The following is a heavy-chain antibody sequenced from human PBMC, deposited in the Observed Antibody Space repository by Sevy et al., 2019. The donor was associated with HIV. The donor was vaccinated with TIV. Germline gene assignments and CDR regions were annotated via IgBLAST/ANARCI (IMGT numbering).Heavy chain of an antibody. V-gene: IGHV3-21*01. J-gene: IGHJ6*02. Sequence: GGSLRLSCAASGFTFTSYSMNWVRQAPGKGLEWVSSISSSSSYIYYADSVKGRFTISRDNAKNSLYLQMNSLRAEDTAVYYCARDRRDIVVVPAPYYYYCMDVWGQGTTVTVSS. D-gene: IGHD2-2*01. CDR1: GFTFTSYS. CDR3: ARDRRDIVVVPAPYYYYCMDV. CDR2: ISSSSSYI.